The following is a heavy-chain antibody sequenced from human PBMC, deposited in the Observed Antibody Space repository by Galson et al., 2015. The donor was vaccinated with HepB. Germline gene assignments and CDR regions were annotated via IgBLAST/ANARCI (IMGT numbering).Heavy chain of an antibody. V-gene: IGHV1-69*10. Sequence: SVKVSCKASDGSFSRDSMSWVRQAPGQGLEWMGGIVPLVGVVNHAQKFQGRVTITADKSTSTVYMELSSLTSEDTGMYYCVCKWGTCTYTNCYAGDFWGQGTLITVS. J-gene: IGHJ4*02. CDR1: DGSFSRDS. D-gene: IGHD2-2*01. CDR2: IVPLVGVV. CDR3: VCKWGTCTYTNCYAGDF.